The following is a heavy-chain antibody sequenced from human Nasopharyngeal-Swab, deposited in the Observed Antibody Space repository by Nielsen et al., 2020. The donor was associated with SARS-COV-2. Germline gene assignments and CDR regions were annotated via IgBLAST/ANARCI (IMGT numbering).Heavy chain of an antibody. J-gene: IGHJ5*02. CDR3: AKSVWGPLPSWFDP. D-gene: IGHD3-16*01. Sequence: TLSLTCTVSGGSISSGGYYWSWIRQHPGKGLEWIGYVYYSGSTYYNPSIKSRVTISVDTSKNQFSLKLSSGTAADTAVYYCAKSVWGPLPSWFDPWGQGTLVTVSS. CDR2: VYYSGST. CDR1: GGSISSGGYY. V-gene: IGHV4-31*03.